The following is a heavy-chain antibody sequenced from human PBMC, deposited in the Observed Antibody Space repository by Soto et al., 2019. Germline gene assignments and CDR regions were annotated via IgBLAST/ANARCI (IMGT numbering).Heavy chain of an antibody. CDR2: ISYDGNVA. V-gene: IGHV3-30*18. D-gene: IGHD1-1*01. Sequence: QVQLVESEGGVVQPGRSLRLSCTASGFTFSNYGMHWVRQAPGKGLEWVTVISYDGNVAYYADSVKGRFTSSRDNSKNTLYLQMNSLRTEDPAVYYCAKEGPITNWYFDYWGQGTRVTVSS. CDR3: AKEGPITNWYFDY. CDR1: GFTFSNYG. J-gene: IGHJ4*02.